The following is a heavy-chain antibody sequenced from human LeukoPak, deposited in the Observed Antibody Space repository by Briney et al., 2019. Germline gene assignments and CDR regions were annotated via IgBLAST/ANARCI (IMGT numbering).Heavy chain of an antibody. CDR1: GGTFSSYA. CDR2: IIPIFGTA. CDR3: ARRGGVLRFDY. D-gene: IGHD2/OR15-2a*01. Sequence: GASVKVSCKASGGTFSSYAISWVRQAPGQGLEWMGGIIPIFGTANYAQKFQGRVTITADESTSTAYMELSSLRSDDTAVYYCARRGGVLRFDYWGQGTLVTVSS. J-gene: IGHJ4*02. V-gene: IGHV1-69*13.